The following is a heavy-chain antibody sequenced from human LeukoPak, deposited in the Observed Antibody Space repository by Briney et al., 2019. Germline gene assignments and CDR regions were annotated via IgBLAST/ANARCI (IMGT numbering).Heavy chain of an antibody. V-gene: IGHV3-23*01. CDR2: ISGSGGST. CDR1: GFTFSSYG. CDR3: ARVSDYYDSRVVYDAFDI. Sequence: GGSLRLSCAASGFTFSSYGMSWVRQAPGKGLEWVSAISGSGGSTYYADSVKGRFTISRDNSKNTLSLQMNSLRAEDTAVYYCARVSDYYDSRVVYDAFDIWGQGTMVTVSS. D-gene: IGHD3-22*01. J-gene: IGHJ3*02.